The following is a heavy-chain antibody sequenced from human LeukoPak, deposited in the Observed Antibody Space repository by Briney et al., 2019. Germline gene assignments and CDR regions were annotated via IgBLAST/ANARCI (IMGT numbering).Heavy chain of an antibody. Sequence: PGGSLRLSCAASGFTFRSHAMSWVRQAPGKGLKWVSAISSSGISTYYADAVKGRFTISRDNSKNTLYLQMNNLRAEDTAVYYCASMKWGDVFDSWGQGTLVTVSS. J-gene: IGHJ4*02. CDR3: ASMKWGDVFDS. V-gene: IGHV3-23*01. CDR1: GFTFRSHA. CDR2: ISSSGIST. D-gene: IGHD3-10*01.